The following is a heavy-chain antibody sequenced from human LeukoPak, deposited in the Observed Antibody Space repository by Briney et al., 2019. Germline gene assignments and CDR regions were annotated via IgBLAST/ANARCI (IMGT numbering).Heavy chain of an antibody. Sequence: GGSLRLSCAASGFTFSSYSMNWVRQAPGKGLEWVSSISSSSSYIYCADSVKGRFTISRDNAKNSLYLQMNSLRAEDTAVYYCAREQVHYYGSGSYGEDAFDIWGQGTMVTVSS. CDR3: AREQVHYYGSGSYGEDAFDI. D-gene: IGHD3-10*01. CDR2: ISSSSSYI. CDR1: GFTFSSYS. J-gene: IGHJ3*02. V-gene: IGHV3-21*01.